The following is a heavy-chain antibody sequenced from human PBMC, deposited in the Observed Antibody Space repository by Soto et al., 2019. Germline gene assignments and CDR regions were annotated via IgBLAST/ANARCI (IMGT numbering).Heavy chain of an antibody. Sequence: QVQLVESGGGVVQPGRSLRVSCAASGFTFSSYAMHWVRQAPGKGLEWVAVISYDGSNKYYADSVKGRFTISRDNSKNPLYVQMNSLRAEDTAVYYCARDRLRYNWNDFPYYYYGMDVWGQGTTVTVSS. CDR2: ISYDGSNK. V-gene: IGHV3-30-3*01. D-gene: IGHD1-1*01. J-gene: IGHJ6*02. CDR1: GFTFSSYA. CDR3: ARDRLRYNWNDFPYYYYGMDV.